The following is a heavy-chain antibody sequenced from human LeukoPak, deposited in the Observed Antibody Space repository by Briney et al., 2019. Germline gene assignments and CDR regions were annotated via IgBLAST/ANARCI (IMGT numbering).Heavy chain of an antibody. Sequence: GESLKISCKGSGYSFTSYWIGWVRQMPGKGLEWMGIIYPGDSDTRYSPSFQGQVTISADKSISTAYLQWSSLKASDTAMYYCARTVVVVAANDAFDIWGPGTMVTVSS. J-gene: IGHJ3*02. D-gene: IGHD2-15*01. CDR1: GYSFTSYW. CDR3: ARTVVVVAANDAFDI. V-gene: IGHV5-51*01. CDR2: IYPGDSDT.